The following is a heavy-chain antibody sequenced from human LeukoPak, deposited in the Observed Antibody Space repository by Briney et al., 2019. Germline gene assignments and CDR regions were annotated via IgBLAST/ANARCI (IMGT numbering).Heavy chain of an antibody. J-gene: IGHJ4*02. V-gene: IGHV4-34*01. Sequence: PSETLSLTCAVYGGSFSNYYWSWIRQPPGKGLEWIGEIYHSGIPNYNPSLKSRVTISLDTSKNQFSLRLSSVTAADTAVYYCVRNGWYSVDYWGQGTLVTVSS. CDR3: VRNGWYSVDY. CDR1: GGSFSNYY. CDR2: IYHSGIP. D-gene: IGHD6-19*01.